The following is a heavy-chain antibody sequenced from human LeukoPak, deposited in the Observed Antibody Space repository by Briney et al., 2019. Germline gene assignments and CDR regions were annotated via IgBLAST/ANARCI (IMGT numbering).Heavy chain of an antibody. V-gene: IGHV3-74*01. Sequence: GGSLRLSCAASGFTFSSYWMHWVRQAPGKGLVWVSRINSDGSSTSYADSVKGRFTISRDNAKNTLYLQMNSLRAEDTAVYYCAKDSSGWDTWFDPWGQGTLVTVSS. J-gene: IGHJ5*02. CDR3: AKDSSGWDTWFDP. CDR1: GFTFSSYW. CDR2: INSDGSST. D-gene: IGHD6-19*01.